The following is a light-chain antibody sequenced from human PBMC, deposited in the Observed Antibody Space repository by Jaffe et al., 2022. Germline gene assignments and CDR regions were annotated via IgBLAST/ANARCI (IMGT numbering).Light chain of an antibody. CDR1: QSVSGW. CDR3: QQYYTYPLT. V-gene: IGKV1-5*03. J-gene: IGKJ4*01. Sequence: DIQMTQSPSTLSASVGDRVTITCRASQSVSGWLGWYQQKPGKVPKMIWKTSSLESGVPSRFSGSGFGTEFTLTISSLQPDDFGTYYCQQYYTYPLTFGGGTKVEIK. CDR2: KTS.